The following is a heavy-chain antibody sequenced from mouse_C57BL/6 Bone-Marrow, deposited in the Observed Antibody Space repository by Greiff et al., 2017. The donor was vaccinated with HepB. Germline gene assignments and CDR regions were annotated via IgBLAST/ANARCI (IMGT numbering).Heavy chain of an antibody. CDR1: GFSINSDCY. D-gene: IGHD1-1*01. CDR3: ARDRYYGSSSYAMDY. J-gene: IGHJ4*01. V-gene: IGHV3-3*01. CDR2: TFYSGIT. Sequence: DVKLVESGPSLVRPSQTLSLTCTVTGFSINSDCYWIWIRQFPGNKLEYIGYTFYSGITYYNPSLESRTYITRDTSKNQFSLKLSSMTTEDTATYYCARDRYYGSSSYAMDYWGQGTSVTVSS.